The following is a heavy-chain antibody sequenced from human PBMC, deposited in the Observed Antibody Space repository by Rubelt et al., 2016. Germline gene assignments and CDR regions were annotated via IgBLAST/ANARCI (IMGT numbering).Heavy chain of an antibody. CDR3: AGHSLGSGRFRPWFDP. J-gene: IGHJ5*02. V-gene: IGHV4-34*11. Sequence: QVQLQQWGAGLLKPSETLSLTCAVYGGSFSGYYWSWIRQPPGKGLEWIGYIYYSGSTNYNPSPKSRVTISVDSSKNQFSLKLSSVTAADTAVYYCAGHSLGSGRFRPWFDPWGQGTLVTVSS. CDR2: IYYSGST. D-gene: IGHD3-10*01. CDR1: GGSFSGYY.